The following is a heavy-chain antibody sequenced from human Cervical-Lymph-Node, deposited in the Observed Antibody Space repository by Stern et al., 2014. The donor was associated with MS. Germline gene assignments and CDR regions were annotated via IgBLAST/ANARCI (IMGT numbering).Heavy chain of an antibody. CDR1: GFTFSSYS. V-gene: IGHV3-7*01. D-gene: IGHD2-15*01. CDR3: ARGSDT. CDR2: IKEDGSET. J-gene: IGHJ5*02. Sequence: VQLVESGGGLVQPGGSLRLSCAASGFTFSSYSMNWVRQAPGKGLEWVANIKEDGSETYYVDSVKGRFTISRDNAKNSLYLQMNSLRAEDTAVYYCARGSDTWGQGTLVTVSS.